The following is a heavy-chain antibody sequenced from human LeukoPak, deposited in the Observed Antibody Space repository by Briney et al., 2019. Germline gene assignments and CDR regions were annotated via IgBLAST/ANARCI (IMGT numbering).Heavy chain of an antibody. Sequence: ASVKVSCKASGYIFTNYAIHWVRQAPGQRLEWMGWINADNDNTKYSQKFQDRVTITRDTSANTAYMDLSSLRSEDTAVYYCARSAGGPKQQLYAFDIWGQGTMVTVSS. CDR1: GYIFTNYA. CDR2: INADNDNT. J-gene: IGHJ3*02. CDR3: ARSAGGPKQQLYAFDI. D-gene: IGHD6-13*01. V-gene: IGHV1-3*01.